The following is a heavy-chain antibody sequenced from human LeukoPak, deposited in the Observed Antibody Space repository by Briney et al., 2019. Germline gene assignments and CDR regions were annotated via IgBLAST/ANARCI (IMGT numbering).Heavy chain of an antibody. Sequence: SVKVSCKASGGTFNKYAITWVRQVPGQGLEWMGGIIPMHAPARYAQNFQGRVTITTDESTSTAYMELSSLKSEDTALDYCATGALWGFFSGWSPPGGQETLVTVSS. J-gene: IGHJ5*02. V-gene: IGHV1-69*05. CDR1: GGTFNKYA. CDR2: IIPMHAPA. CDR3: ATGALWGFFSGWSPP. D-gene: IGHD3-16*01.